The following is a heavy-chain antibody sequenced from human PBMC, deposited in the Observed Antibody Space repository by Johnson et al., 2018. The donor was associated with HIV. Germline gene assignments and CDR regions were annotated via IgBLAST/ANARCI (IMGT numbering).Heavy chain of an antibody. CDR2: IYRGGAT. J-gene: IGHJ3*02. Sequence: VQLVESGGGLVQPGGSLRLSCAASRFSVSASYMSWLRQAPGKALEWVSVIYRGGATYYAASVPGRFTISRDNSKNTLYLQMESLRADDTALYYCARDKDYGGNHDAFDIWGQGTMVTVSS. CDR1: RFSVSASY. D-gene: IGHD4-23*01. CDR3: ARDKDYGGNHDAFDI. V-gene: IGHV3-66*01.